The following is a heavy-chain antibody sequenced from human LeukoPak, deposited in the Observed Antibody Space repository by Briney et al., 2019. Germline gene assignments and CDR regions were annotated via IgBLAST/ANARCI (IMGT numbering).Heavy chain of an antibody. D-gene: IGHD3-3*01. Sequence: PGGSLRLSCAASGFSFSDYAMHWVRQGPGKGLEWVAVISYSGQQKYYGDSVKGRFTVSRDNPKNTLYLQMNNLRDDDTAVYYCARVFLERLTPGYFDNWGQGTLVTVSP. V-gene: IGHV3-30*04. CDR2: ISYSGQQK. CDR3: ARVFLERLTPGYFDN. J-gene: IGHJ4*02. CDR1: GFSFSDYA.